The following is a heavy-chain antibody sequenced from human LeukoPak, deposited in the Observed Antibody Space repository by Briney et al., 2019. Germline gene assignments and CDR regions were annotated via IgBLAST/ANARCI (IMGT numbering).Heavy chain of an antibody. V-gene: IGHV3-23*01. CDR3: AKGGRGNEFDHYHYYMDV. Sequence: GGSLRLSCAASGFTFSSYAMTWVRQAPGKGLEWVSVISASGRLTYYTESVKGRFTISRDNSKTTVSLRVNRLRAEDTAIYYCAKGGRGNEFDHYHYYMDVWGKGTTVIVSS. D-gene: IGHD5-12*01. CDR1: GFTFSSYA. CDR2: ISASGRLT. J-gene: IGHJ6*03.